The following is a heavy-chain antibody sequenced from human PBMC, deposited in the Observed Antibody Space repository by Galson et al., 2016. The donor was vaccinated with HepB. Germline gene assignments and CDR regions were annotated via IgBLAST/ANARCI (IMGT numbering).Heavy chain of an antibody. CDR3: ARGDRIAAPEGRLFDS. J-gene: IGHJ4*02. CDR2: IHYSGAT. Sequence: TLSLTCTVSGDSITSGGYYWNWIRQHPGRGLEWIGYIHYSGATFYNPSLKTRVHLSVDTSKNHFSLQLSSVTAADSAVFYCARGDRIAAPEGRLFDSWGQGILVTVSS. CDR1: GDSITSGGYY. D-gene: IGHD6-6*01. V-gene: IGHV4-31*03.